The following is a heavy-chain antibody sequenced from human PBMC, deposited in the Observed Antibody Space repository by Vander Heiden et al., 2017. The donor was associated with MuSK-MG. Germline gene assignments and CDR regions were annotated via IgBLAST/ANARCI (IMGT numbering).Heavy chain of an antibody. Sequence: EVQLVESGGGLVQPGGSLSLSCAASGFPFRSYQMNGVRQAPGKGLEWVSYISSSSTTIYYADSVKGRFTISRDNAKNSLYLQMNSLRAEDTAVYYCAREHYYDKSLYTMDVWGQGTTVTVSS. CDR1: GFPFRSYQ. V-gene: IGHV3-48*01. J-gene: IGHJ6*02. CDR3: AREHYYDKSLYTMDV. CDR2: ISSSSTTI. D-gene: IGHD3-22*01.